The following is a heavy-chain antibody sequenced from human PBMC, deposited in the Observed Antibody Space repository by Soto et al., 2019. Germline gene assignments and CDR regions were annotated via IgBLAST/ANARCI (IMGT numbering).Heavy chain of an antibody. Sequence: PGGSLRLSCAASGFTFSSCGMHWVRQDPGKGLEWVAVIWYDGSNKYYADSVKGRFTISRDNSKNTLYLQMNSLRAEDTAVYYCAREDGGSGSYYNDNSWFAPWGQGTLVTVSS. CDR1: GFTFSSCG. CDR3: AREDGGSGSYYNDNSWFAP. D-gene: IGHD3-10*01. V-gene: IGHV3-33*01. CDR2: IWYDGSNK. J-gene: IGHJ5*02.